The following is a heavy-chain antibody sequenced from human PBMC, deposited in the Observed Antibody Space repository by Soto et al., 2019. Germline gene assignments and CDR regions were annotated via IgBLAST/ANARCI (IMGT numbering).Heavy chain of an antibody. Sequence: QVQLQESGPGLVKPSETLSLTCSVSCGSVSNASFYWTWIRQDPVTGLEYIGYIFYTGVTNYNPSLSSRVTISLDTSKNHFSLKLNSMTAADTAVYYCVRVLDSSWYADLWGRGTLVTVSS. CDR3: VRVLDSSWYADL. CDR2: IFYTGVT. V-gene: IGHV4-61*03. J-gene: IGHJ2*01. CDR1: CGSVSNASFY. D-gene: IGHD3-22*01.